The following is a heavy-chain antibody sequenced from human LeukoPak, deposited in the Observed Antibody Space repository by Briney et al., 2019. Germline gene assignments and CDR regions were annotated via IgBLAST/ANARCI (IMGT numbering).Heavy chain of an antibody. CDR2: INPNSGGT. J-gene: IGHJ4*02. D-gene: IGHD1-1*01. CDR1: GYTFTSYY. V-gene: IGHV1-2*02. Sequence: ASVKVSCKASGYTFTSYYMHWVRQAPGQGLEWMGWINPNSGGTNYAQKFQGRVTMTRDTSISTAYMELSRLRSDDTAVYYCARDRSGASFSFDYWGQGTLVTVSS. CDR3: ARDRSGASFSFDY.